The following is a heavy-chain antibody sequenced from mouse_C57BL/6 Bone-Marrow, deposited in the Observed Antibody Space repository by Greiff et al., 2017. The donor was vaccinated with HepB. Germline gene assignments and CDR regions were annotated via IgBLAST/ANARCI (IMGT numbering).Heavy chain of an antibody. Sequence: EVQGVESGGGLVQPGGSLKLSCAASGFTFSDYYMYWVRQTPEKRLEWVAYISNGGGSTYYPDTVKGRFTISRDNAKNTLYLQMSRLKSEDTAMYYCARHNLAYYFCMDYWGQGTSVTVSS. CDR1: GFTFSDYY. D-gene: IGHD2-10*01. V-gene: IGHV5-12*01. CDR3: ARHNLAYYFCMDY. CDR2: ISNGGGST. J-gene: IGHJ4*01.